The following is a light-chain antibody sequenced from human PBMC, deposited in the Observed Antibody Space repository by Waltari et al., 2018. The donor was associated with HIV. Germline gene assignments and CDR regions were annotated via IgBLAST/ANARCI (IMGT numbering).Light chain of an antibody. Sequence: QSVLTQPPSVSGTPGQNVTISCSGSSTNIGSNIVHCDQQVPEAAPNLLIYSNDQRPSGVPDRFSGSKSGTSASLAISGLQSADEADYYCAAWDDSLNGMFGGGTKLTV. CDR3: AAWDDSLNGM. CDR2: SND. J-gene: IGLJ3*02. CDR1: STNIGSNI. V-gene: IGLV1-44*01.